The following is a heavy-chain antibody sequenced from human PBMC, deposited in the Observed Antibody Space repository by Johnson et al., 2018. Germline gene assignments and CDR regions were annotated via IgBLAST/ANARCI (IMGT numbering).Heavy chain of an antibody. V-gene: IGHV1-69*12. Sequence: QVQLVQSGAEVKKXGSSXKVXCKASGGTFSSYAISWVRQAPGQGLEWMGGIIPIFGTANYAQKFQGRGTITADVSTSTAYMELSSLRSEGTAVYYFARDVTATGDAFDIWGLGTMVTVSS. CDR2: IIPIFGTA. CDR1: GGTFSSYA. J-gene: IGHJ3*02. CDR3: ARDVTATGDAFDI. D-gene: IGHD2-21*02.